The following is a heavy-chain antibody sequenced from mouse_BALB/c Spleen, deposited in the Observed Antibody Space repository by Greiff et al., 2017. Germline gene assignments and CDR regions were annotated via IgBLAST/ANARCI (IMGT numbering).Heavy chain of an antibody. V-gene: IGHV5-6-5*01. CDR2: ISSGGST. CDR1: GFTFSSYA. CDR3: ARAPLYWYFDV. J-gene: IGHJ1*01. Sequence: EVQGVESGGGLVKPGGSLKLSCAASGFTFSSYAMSWVRQTPEKRLEWVASISSGGSTYYPDSVKCRFTISRDNARNILYLQMSSLRSEDTAMYYCARAPLYWYFDVWGAGTTVTVSS.